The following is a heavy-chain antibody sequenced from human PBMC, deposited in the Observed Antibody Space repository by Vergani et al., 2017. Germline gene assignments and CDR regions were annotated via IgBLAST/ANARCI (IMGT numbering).Heavy chain of an antibody. Sequence: EVQLLESGGGLVQPGRSLRLSCAASGFTFDDYAMHWVRQVPGKGLEWVSGISWNSGSKGYVDSVKGRFTISRDNAKNSLYLQMNSLRAEDTAVYYCARESDILTGYIIDYWGQGTLVTVSS. CDR2: ISWNSGSK. CDR3: ARESDILTGYIIDY. J-gene: IGHJ4*02. CDR1: GFTFDDYA. D-gene: IGHD3-9*01. V-gene: IGHV3-9*01.